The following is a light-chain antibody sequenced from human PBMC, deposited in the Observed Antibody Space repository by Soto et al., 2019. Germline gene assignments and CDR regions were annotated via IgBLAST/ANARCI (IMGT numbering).Light chain of an antibody. J-gene: IGLJ2*01. CDR2: DVS. CDR1: NSDIGNSNF. CDR3: SSYTTNSTVV. V-gene: IGLV2-14*03. Sequence: QSALTQPASVSGSPGQSITISCTGTNSDIGNSNFVSWYQQHPDKAPKLIIYDVSNRPSGISHRFSGSKSGNTASLTISGLQGEDEADYYCSSYTTNSTVVFGGGTKVTVL.